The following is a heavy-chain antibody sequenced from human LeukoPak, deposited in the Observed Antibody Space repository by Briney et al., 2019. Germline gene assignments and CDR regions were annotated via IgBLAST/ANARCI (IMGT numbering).Heavy chain of an antibody. V-gene: IGHV4-59*11. CDR1: GGSISTHY. CDR3: ARVPSGNSYRYPDY. D-gene: IGHD3-16*02. CDR2: SYYRGRP. J-gene: IGHJ4*02. Sequence: SDTLSLICSVSGGSISTHYWRWIRHPPGTGLEWIGYSYYRGRPNFNPSLNSRVTISLDTSTNQLSLRLSSVTAADTAVYYSARVPSGNSYRYPDYWGQGTLVTVSS.